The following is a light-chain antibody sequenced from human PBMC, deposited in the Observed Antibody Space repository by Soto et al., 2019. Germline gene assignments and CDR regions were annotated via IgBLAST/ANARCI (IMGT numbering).Light chain of an antibody. V-gene: IGKV3-15*01. CDR2: GAS. Sequence: EIELTQSPRSLSMYPEERATLSCRASQSVSNNYLAWYQQKPGQAPRLLIYGASTRATDMPGRFSGRGAGAEFTLTISSLQSEDFAVYYCQQYRSWPRAFGQGTKVDIK. CDR3: QQYRSWPRA. J-gene: IGKJ1*01. CDR1: QSVSNN.